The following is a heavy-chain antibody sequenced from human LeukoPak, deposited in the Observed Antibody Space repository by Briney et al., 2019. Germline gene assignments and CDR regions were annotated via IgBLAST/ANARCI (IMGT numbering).Heavy chain of an antibody. CDR2: INTNTGNP. CDR1: GGTFSSYA. J-gene: IGHJ6*02. V-gene: IGHV7-4-1*02. CDR3: AREIVVVPAAIHGPPYYYYYGMDV. D-gene: IGHD2-2*02. Sequence: ASVKVSCKASGGTFSSYAISWVRQAPGQGLEWMGWINTNTGNPTYAQGFTGRFVFSLDTSVSTAYLQISSLKAEDTAVYYCAREIVVVPAAIHGPPYYYYYGMDVWGQGTTVTVSS.